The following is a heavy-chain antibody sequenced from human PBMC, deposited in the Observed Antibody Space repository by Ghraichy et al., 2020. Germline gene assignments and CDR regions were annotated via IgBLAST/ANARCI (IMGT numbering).Heavy chain of an antibody. CDR1: GGSFSGYY. CDR3: ARVNPPYGSGSSTLDY. CDR2: INHSGST. J-gene: IGHJ4*02. Sequence: ESLNISCAVYGGSFSGYYWSWIRQPPGKGLEWIGEINHSGSTNYNPSLKSRVTISVDTSKNQFSLKLSSVTAADTAVYYCARVNPPYGSGSSTLDYWGQGTLVTVSS. D-gene: IGHD3-10*01. V-gene: IGHV4-34*01.